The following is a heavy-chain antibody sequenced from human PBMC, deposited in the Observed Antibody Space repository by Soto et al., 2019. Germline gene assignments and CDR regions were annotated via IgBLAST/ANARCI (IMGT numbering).Heavy chain of an antibody. CDR1: GYTFTSYG. Sequence: ASVKVSCKASGYTFTSYGISWVRQAPGQGLEWMGWISAYNGNTNYAQKLQGRVTMTTGTSTSTAYMELRSLRSDDTAVYYCASHTYCGGDGYRPYYYGMDVWGQGTTVTVSS. D-gene: IGHD2-21*02. J-gene: IGHJ6*02. V-gene: IGHV1-18*04. CDR3: ASHTYCGGDGYRPYYYGMDV. CDR2: ISAYNGNT.